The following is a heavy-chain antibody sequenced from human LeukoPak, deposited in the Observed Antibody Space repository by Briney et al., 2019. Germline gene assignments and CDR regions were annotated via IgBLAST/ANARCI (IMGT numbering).Heavy chain of an antibody. CDR3: ATTTHSGSHDY. Sequence: SQTLSLTCTVSGDSITSSSHYWGWIRQPPGKGLEWSGSITNSGSTYYNPSLTSRVTISVATSKKQFSLRLSSVTAADTAVFYCATTTHSGSHDYWGQGILVTVSS. D-gene: IGHD1-26*01. CDR2: ITNSGST. J-gene: IGHJ4*02. V-gene: IGHV4-39*01. CDR1: GDSITSSSHY.